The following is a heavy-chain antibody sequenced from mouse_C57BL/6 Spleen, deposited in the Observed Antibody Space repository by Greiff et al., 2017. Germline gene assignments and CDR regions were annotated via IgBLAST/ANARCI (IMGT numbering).Heavy chain of an antibody. CDR1: GYTFTSYW. V-gene: IGHV1-64*01. CDR3: ARNDYAPPWFAY. D-gene: IGHD2-4*01. CDR2: IHPNSGST. Sequence: VQLQQPGAELVKPGASVKLSCKASGYTFTSYWMHWVKQRPGQGLEWIGMIHPNSGSTNYNEKFKSKATLTVDKSSSTAYMQLSSLTSEDSAVYYCARNDYAPPWFAYWGQGTLVTVSA. J-gene: IGHJ3*01.